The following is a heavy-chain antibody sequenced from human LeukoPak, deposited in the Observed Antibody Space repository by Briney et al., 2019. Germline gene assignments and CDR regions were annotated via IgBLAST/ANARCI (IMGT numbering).Heavy chain of an antibody. J-gene: IGHJ3*02. CDR1: GFPLSSYA. CDR3: AKTRSPLRLGEYPDI. Sequence: PGGSLRLSCAAPGFPLSSYARTWVRQAPGKGLEWVSPFSGSGGSTYYADSVKGRFTISRDNSKNTLYLQMNSLRAEDTAVYYCAKTRSPLRLGEYPDIWGQGTMVTVSS. D-gene: IGHD3-16*01. CDR2: FSGSGGST. V-gene: IGHV3-23*01.